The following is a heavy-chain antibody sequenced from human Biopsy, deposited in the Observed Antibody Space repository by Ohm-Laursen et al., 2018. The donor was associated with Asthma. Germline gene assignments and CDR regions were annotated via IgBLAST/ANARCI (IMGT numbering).Heavy chain of an antibody. CDR1: GFTFVDYC. V-gene: IGHV3-7*01. CDR3: ARTFHFWSPYHAEHYQL. Sequence: SLRLSCTASGFTFVDYCINWVRQVPGQGLEWVANIKHDGSEKHHVDSLKGRFTISRDNAKNLLFLQMNSLRAEDTAVYYCARTFHFWSPYHAEHYQLWGQGTLVTVSS. J-gene: IGHJ1*01. D-gene: IGHD3-3*01. CDR2: IKHDGSEK.